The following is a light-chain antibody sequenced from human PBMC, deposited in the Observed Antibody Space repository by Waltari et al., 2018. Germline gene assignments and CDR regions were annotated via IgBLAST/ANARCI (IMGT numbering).Light chain of an antibody. J-gene: IGKJ1*01. CDR1: QSVSRS. V-gene: IGKV3-20*01. CDR2: GAS. CDR3: QHYVSLPAT. Sequence: EIVLTQSPGSLSSSPGERVTLSCRASQSVSRSLAWYQQQPGQAHRLLLFGASNRATGNPDRFSGSGSGTDFSLTISRLEPEDFAVYYCQHYVSLPATFGQGTKVEIK.